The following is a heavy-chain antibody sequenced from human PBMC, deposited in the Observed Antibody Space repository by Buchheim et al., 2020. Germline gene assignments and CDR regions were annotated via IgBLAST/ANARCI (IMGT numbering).Heavy chain of an antibody. D-gene: IGHD3-3*01. J-gene: IGHJ5*02. CDR1: GGSISSYY. Sequence: QVQLQESGPRLVKPSETLSLTCTVSGGSISSYYWSWIRQPPGKGLEWIGYIYYSGSTNYNPSLKSRVTISVDTSKNQFSLKLSSVTAADTAVYYCARELRFLEWLPRENWFDPWGQGTL. CDR2: IYYSGST. CDR3: ARELRFLEWLPRENWFDP. V-gene: IGHV4-59*01.